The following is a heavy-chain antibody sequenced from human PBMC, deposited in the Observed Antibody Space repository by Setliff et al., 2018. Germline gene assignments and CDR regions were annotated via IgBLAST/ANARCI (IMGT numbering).Heavy chain of an antibody. J-gene: IGHJ6*02. CDR3: ARRYNFWSGYFDYYYGMDV. D-gene: IGHD3-3*01. CDR2: INYLGNT. Sequence: PSETLSLTCAVYGGSFSDSYWSWIRQPPGKGLEWIGDINYLGNTNSNPSLKSRVTISVDTSKKQFSLKLSSVTAADTAVYYCARRYNFWSGYFDYYYGMDVWGQGTTVTVSS. V-gene: IGHV4-34*01. CDR1: GGSFSDSY.